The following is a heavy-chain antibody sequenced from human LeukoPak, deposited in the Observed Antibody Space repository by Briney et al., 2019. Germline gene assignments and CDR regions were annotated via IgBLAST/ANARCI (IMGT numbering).Heavy chain of an antibody. V-gene: IGHV4-59*08. J-gene: IGHJ4*02. CDR3: AGHHPRNTVDF. Sequence: SETLSLTCTVSGGSISSYYWSWIRQPPGKGLEWIGYISYSGFTNYNPSLKSRVTISLDTSKSQFSLKLTSVTAADTAVYYCAGHHPRNTVDFWGQGTLVTVSS. D-gene: IGHD2/OR15-2a*01. CDR1: GGSISSYY. CDR2: ISYSGFT.